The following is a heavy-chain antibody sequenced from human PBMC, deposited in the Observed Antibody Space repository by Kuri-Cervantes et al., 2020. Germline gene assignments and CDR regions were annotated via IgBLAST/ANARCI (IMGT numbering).Heavy chain of an antibody. CDR3: ATDSRRFGY. V-gene: IGHV3-30*04. Sequence: GESLKISCAASGFTFSSYAMHWVRQAPGKGLEWVAVISYDGSNKYYADSVKGRFTISRDNSKNTLYLQMNSLRAEDTAVYYCATDSRRFGYWGQGTLVTVSS. CDR1: GFTFSSYA. CDR2: ISYDGSNK. J-gene: IGHJ4*02.